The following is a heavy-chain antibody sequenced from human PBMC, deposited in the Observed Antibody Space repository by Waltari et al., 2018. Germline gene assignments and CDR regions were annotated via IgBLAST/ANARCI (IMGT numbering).Heavy chain of an antibody. Sequence: QVQLQESGPGLVKPSQTLSLTGTVSGGSINSAAYYWSWIRHHPGKGLEYIGYIYHSGSTYYKSSLRSRLSMSIDTSQNQFSLRLTSMTPADTAVYYCVRDRGYGGKSGLFDSWGQGIQVTVSP. CDR1: GGSINSAAYY. CDR3: VRDRGYGGKSGLFDS. V-gene: IGHV4-31*03. D-gene: IGHD2-15*01. CDR2: IYHSGST. J-gene: IGHJ4*02.